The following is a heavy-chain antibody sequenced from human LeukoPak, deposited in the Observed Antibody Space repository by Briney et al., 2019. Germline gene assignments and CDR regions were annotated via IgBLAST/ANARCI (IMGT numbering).Heavy chain of an antibody. J-gene: IGHJ4*02. V-gene: IGHV3-30*18. CDR3: AKGSNRGVATVDY. CDR2: ISYDGSNK. D-gene: IGHD5-12*01. CDR1: GFTFSSYG. Sequence: PGRSLRLSCAASGFTFSSYGMHWVRQAPGKGLDWVAVISYDGSNKYYADSVKGRFTISRDNSKNTLFLQMNSLRDEDTAVYYCAKGSNRGVATVDYWGQGTLVTVSS.